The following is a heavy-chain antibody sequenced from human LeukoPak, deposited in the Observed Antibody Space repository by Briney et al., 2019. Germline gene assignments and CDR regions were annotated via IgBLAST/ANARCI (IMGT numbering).Heavy chain of an antibody. CDR1: GGTFSSYA. CDR2: ISAYNGNT. J-gene: IGHJ3*02. Sequence: ASVKVSCKASGGTFSSYAICWVRQAPGQGLEWMGWISAYNGNTNYAQKLQGRVTMTTDTSTSTAYMELSSLRSEDTAVYYYATGVRRSYYDRSGAFDIWGQGTMVTVSS. CDR3: ATGVRRSYYDRSGAFDI. V-gene: IGHV1-18*01. D-gene: IGHD3-22*01.